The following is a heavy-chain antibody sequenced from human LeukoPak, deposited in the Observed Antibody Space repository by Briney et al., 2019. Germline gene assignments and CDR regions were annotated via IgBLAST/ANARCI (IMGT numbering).Heavy chain of an antibody. D-gene: IGHD3-22*01. Sequence: SQTLSLTCTVSGGSISSGSYYWSWIRQPAGKGLEWIGRIYTSGSTNYNPSLKSRVTVSVDTSKNQFSLKLSSVTAADTAVYYCARSYYYYDSSGYGRYFQHWGQGTLVTVSS. CDR1: GGSISSGSYY. CDR2: IYTSGST. CDR3: ARSYYYYDSSGYGRYFQH. J-gene: IGHJ1*01. V-gene: IGHV4-61*02.